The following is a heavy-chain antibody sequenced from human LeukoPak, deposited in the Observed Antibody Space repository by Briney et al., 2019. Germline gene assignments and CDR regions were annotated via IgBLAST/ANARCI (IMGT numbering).Heavy chain of an antibody. Sequence: GGSLRLSCAASGFTFSSYAMHWVRQAPGKGLEWVSSISSSSSYIYYADSVKGRFTISRDNAKNSLYLQMNSLRAEDTAVYYCARDPVPAALDYWGQGTLVTVSS. J-gene: IGHJ4*02. D-gene: IGHD2-2*01. CDR1: GFTFSSYA. V-gene: IGHV3-21*01. CDR3: ARDPVPAALDY. CDR2: ISSSSSYI.